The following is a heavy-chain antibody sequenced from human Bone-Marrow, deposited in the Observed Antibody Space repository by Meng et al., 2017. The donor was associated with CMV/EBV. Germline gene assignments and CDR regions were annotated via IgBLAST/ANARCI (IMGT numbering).Heavy chain of an antibody. CDR3: ARDGSGSYLSGWFDP. D-gene: IGHD1-26*01. CDR2: ISAYNGDT. Sequence: ASVKVSCKASGYTFTNYGFSWVRQAPGQGLEYMGWISAYNGDTKYAQKFQGRVTMTTDTSTSTVYMELRSLRSDDTAVYYCARDGSGSYLSGWFDPWGQGTLVTVSS. CDR1: GYTFTNYG. V-gene: IGHV1-18*01. J-gene: IGHJ5*02.